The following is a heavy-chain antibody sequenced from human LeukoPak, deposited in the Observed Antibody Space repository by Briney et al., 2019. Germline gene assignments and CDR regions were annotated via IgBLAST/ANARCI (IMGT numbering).Heavy chain of an antibody. D-gene: IGHD2-2*01. CDR3: AKDGDIVVVPAAEYYFDY. Sequence: QRGVSVRLLCAASGFPFHSCDMLWAPQAPGRAREGVTVISYDGSNKYYTDPVKGRFHISRDNSKNTLYLQMNSLRAEDTAVYYCAKDGDIVVVPAAEYYFDYWGQGTLVTVSS. CDR1: GFPFHSCD. J-gene: IGHJ4*02. CDR2: ISYDGSNK. V-gene: IGHV3-30*18.